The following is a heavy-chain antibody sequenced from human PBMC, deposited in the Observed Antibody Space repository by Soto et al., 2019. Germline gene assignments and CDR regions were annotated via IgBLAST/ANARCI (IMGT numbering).Heavy chain of an antibody. CDR2: INPNSGGT. Sequence: ASVKVSCKAPGYTFTGYYMHWVRQAPGQGLEWMGWINPNSGGTNYAQKFQGRVTMTRDTSISTAYMELSRLRSDDTAVYYCARDRCSSTSCYTSWSPNAGGNFDYWGQGTLVTVSS. V-gene: IGHV1-2*02. CDR3: ARDRCSSTSCYTSWSPNAGGNFDY. D-gene: IGHD2-2*02. CDR1: GYTFTGYY. J-gene: IGHJ4*02.